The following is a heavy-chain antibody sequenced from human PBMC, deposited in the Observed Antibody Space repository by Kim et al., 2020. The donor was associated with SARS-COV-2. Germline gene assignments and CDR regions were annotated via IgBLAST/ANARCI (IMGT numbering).Heavy chain of an antibody. D-gene: IGHD3-10*01. V-gene: IGHV3-23*01. Sequence: SLQGRFTISRYNSKNTVFLQMNSLRAEETAVYYCAKGSYSGSGSSFGERYWGQGTLVTVSS. CDR3: AKGSYSGSGSSFGERY. J-gene: IGHJ4*02.